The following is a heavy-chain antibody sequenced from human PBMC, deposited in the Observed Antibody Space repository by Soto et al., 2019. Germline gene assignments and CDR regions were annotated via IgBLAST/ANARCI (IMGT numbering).Heavy chain of an antibody. J-gene: IGHJ4*02. Sequence: GGSLRLSCAASGFTFDDYAMHWVRQAPGKGLEWVSGISWNSGSVGYADSVKGRFTISRDNAKNSLYLQMNSLRAEDTAVYFCGGQDYGAKGYYFENWGQGALVTVSS. CDR3: GGQDYGAKGYYFEN. CDR2: ISWNSGSV. V-gene: IGHV3-9*01. D-gene: IGHD4-17*01. CDR1: GFTFDDYA.